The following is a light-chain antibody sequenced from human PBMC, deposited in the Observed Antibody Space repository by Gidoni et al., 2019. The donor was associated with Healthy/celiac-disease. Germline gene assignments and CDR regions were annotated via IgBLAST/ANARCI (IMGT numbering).Light chain of an antibody. CDR2: GAS. Sequence: EIVLTQSPGPLSLSAGQSATLSCSSSQSISSSQLAWYQRKPGQAPRPHMYGASSRATGIPDRFSGSGSVTDFTLTIGRLEPEDFAVYYCQHFGNFGGGTKVE. J-gene: IGKJ4*01. CDR1: QSISSSQ. CDR3: QHFGN. V-gene: IGKV3-20*01.